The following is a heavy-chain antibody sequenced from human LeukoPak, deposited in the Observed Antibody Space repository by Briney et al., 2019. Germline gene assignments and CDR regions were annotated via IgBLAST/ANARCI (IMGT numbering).Heavy chain of an antibody. J-gene: IGHJ4*02. V-gene: IGHV3-74*01. CDR3: AKEGVDSSSWYWAYYFDY. CDR2: MNSDGSAT. D-gene: IGHD6-13*01. Sequence: GGSLRLSCAASGFSFSNYWMHWVRQAPGKGLVWVTRMNSDGSATYYADSVKGRFTISRDNSKNTLYLQMNSLRAEDTAVYYCAKEGVDSSSWYWAYYFDYWGQGTLVTVSS. CDR1: GFSFSNYW.